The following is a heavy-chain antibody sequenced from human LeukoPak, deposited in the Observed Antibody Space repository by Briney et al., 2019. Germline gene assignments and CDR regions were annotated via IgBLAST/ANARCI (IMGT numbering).Heavy chain of an antibody. J-gene: IGHJ6*03. D-gene: IGHD6-6*01. V-gene: IGHV4-59*01. CDR3: ARDQGPYSSSWYYYMDV. Sequence: SETLSLTCTVSGGSISSYYWSWIRQPPGKGLEWIGYIYYSGSTNYNPSLKSRVTISVDTSKNQFSLKLSSVTAADTAVYYCARDQGPYSSSWYYYMDVWGKGTTVTVSS. CDR2: IYYSGST. CDR1: GGSISSYY.